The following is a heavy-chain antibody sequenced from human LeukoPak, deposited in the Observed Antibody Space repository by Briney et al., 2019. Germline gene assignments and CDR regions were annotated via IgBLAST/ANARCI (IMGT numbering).Heavy chain of an antibody. V-gene: IGHV3-74*01. CDR3: ARENDTAVAGAFLDY. J-gene: IGHJ4*02. D-gene: IGHD6-19*01. CDR1: GFTFSSYA. Sequence: GGSLRLSCAASGFTFSSYAMSWVRQAPGKGLVWVSRINSDGSSTSYADSVKGRFTISRDNAKNALYLQMNSLRAEDTAVYYCARENDTAVAGAFLDYWGQGTLVTVSS. CDR2: INSDGSST.